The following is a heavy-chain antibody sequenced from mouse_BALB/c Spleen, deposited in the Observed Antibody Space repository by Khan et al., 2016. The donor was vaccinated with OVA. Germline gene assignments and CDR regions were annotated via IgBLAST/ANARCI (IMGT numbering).Heavy chain of an antibody. V-gene: IGHV5-9-3*01. CDR2: INSDGAYT. CDR1: GFTFSSYA. D-gene: IGHD3-1*01. J-gene: IGHJ3*01. CDR3: ARQNVGHFDD. Sequence: EVELVESGGGLVKPGGSLKLTCAASGFTFSSYAVSWVRQTPEKRLVWFATINSDGAYTNYPDSVTGRFSISRDNAMNTLYLQLSSLRSEDTAMYYCARQNVGHFDDWGEGTLVTVSA.